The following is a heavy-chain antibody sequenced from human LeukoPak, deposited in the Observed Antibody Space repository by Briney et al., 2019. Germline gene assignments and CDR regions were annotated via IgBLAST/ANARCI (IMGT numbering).Heavy chain of an antibody. CDR3: ARKVGSSGYYYYYYMDV. V-gene: IGHV3-53*01. D-gene: IGHD3-22*01. CDR2: IYSGGST. J-gene: IGHJ6*03. CDR1: GFTVSSNY. Sequence: GGSLRLSCAASGFTVSSNYMSWVRQAPGKGLEWVSVIYSGGSTYYADSVKGRFTISRDNSKNTLYLQMNSLRAEDTAVYYCARKVGSSGYYYYYYMDVWGKGTTVTVSS.